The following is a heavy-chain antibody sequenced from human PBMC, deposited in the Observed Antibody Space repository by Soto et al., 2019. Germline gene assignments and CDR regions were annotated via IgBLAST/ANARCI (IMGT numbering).Heavy chain of an antibody. D-gene: IGHD3-22*01. CDR3: ARAGHYYDSSGPNQKFDY. CDR2: IIPIFGTA. J-gene: IGHJ4*02. Sequence: SVKVSCKASGGTFSSYAISWVRQAPGQGLEWLGGIIPIFGTANYAQKFQGRVTITADESTSTAYMELSSLRSEDTAVYYCARAGHYYDSSGPNQKFDYWGPGTLVTVSS. V-gene: IGHV1-69*13. CDR1: GGTFSSYA.